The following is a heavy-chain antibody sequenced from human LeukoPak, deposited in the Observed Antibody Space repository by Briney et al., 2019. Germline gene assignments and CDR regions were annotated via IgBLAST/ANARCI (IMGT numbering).Heavy chain of an antibody. Sequence: GFLRPCLASSWFPRSNNMMGWGRPAPGEGVGLGCINYNGGSTYYADSVKGRFTISRDNSKNTLYLQMNSLRAEDTAVYYCARDFLYSLMVRGEDSYGMDVWGKGTTVTVSS. CDR3: ARDFLYSLMVRGEDSYGMDV. V-gene: IGHV3-53*01. CDR2: NYNGGST. D-gene: IGHD3-10*01. CDR1: WFPRSNNM. J-gene: IGHJ6*04.